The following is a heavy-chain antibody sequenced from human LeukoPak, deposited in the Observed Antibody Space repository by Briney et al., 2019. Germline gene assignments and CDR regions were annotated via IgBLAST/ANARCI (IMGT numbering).Heavy chain of an antibody. D-gene: IGHD5-18*01. CDR3: ATPNGFSYGFFDS. CDR1: GFTFSSYG. V-gene: IGHV4-59*05. CDR2: FYFSGST. Sequence: GSLRLSCAASGFTFSSYGMNWVRQAPGKGLEWIGSFYFSGSTYYNPSLKSRVSISLDTSKNQFSLKLTSVTAADTAVYYCATPNGFSYGFFDSWGQGILVTVSS. J-gene: IGHJ4*02.